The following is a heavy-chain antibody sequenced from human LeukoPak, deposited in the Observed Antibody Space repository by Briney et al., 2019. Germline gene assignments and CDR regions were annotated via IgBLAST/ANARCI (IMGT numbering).Heavy chain of an antibody. D-gene: IGHD3-10*01. V-gene: IGHV3-11*05. J-gene: IGHJ4*02. CDR1: GFSFSDYY. CDR2: ISSSSSYT. CDR3: ARAYGSGSHGY. Sequence: GGSLRLSCAASGFSFSDYYMSWMRQAPGKGLEWVSYISSSSSYTNYADSVKRRLTISRHNAKNSLYPKMDSLRDDDTAVYYCARAYGSGSHGYWGQGTLVTVSS.